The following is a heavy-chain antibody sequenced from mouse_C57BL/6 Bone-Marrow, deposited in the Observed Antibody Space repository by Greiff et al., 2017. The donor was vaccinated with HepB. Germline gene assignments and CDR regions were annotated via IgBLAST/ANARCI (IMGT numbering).Heavy chain of an antibody. CDR3: ARSAFITTVVATGDAMDY. Sequence: QVQLKESDAELVKPGASVKISCKVSGYTFTDHTIHWMKQRPEQGLEWIGYIYPRDGSTKYNEKFKGKATLTADKSSSTAYMQLNSLTSEDSAVYFCARSAFITTVVATGDAMDYWGQGTSVTVSS. V-gene: IGHV1-78*01. CDR1: GYTFTDHT. J-gene: IGHJ4*01. D-gene: IGHD1-1*01. CDR2: IYPRDGST.